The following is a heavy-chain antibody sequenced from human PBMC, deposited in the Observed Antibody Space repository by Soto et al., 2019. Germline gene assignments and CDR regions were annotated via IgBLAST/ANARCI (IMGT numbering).Heavy chain of an antibody. CDR1: GSTFTSNG. J-gene: IGHJ6*02. Sequence: ASVKVSCKVSGSTFTSNGIGWVRQAPGQGLEWMGWISTYNENMDTAPQLQGRLTMTTDTSTTTAYMELTNLKSDDTALYYCAYVGGYSTGDCSFDVWGQGTTVTVYS. CDR3: AYVGGYSTGDCSFDV. V-gene: IGHV1-18*04. CDR2: ISTYNENM. D-gene: IGHD5-18*01.